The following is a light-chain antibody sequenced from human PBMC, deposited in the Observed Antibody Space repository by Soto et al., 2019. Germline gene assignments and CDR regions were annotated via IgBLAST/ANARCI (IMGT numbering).Light chain of an antibody. J-gene: IGLJ1*01. CDR1: SSNIGAGYD. V-gene: IGLV1-40*01. CDR2: GNS. Sequence: QSVLTQPPSVSGAPGQRVTISCTGSSSNIGAGYDVHWYQQLPGTAPKLLIYGNSKRPSGVPDRFSGSKSGTSASLAITGLQAEDEADYYCQSYDSSLSDLYVFGTGTQLTVL. CDR3: QSYDSSLSDLYV.